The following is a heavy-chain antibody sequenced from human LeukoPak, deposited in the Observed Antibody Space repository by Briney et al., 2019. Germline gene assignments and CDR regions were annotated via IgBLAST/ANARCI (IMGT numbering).Heavy chain of an antibody. CDR1: GGSISSYY. Sequence: SETLSLTCTVSGGSISSYYWSWIRQPPGKGLEWIVYIYYSGSTNYNPSLKSRVTISVDTSKNQFSLRVSSVTAADTAVYYCAKAGTDIVVAHDYWGQGTLVTVSS. D-gene: IGHD2-2*01. J-gene: IGHJ4*02. CDR3: AKAGTDIVVAHDY. V-gene: IGHV4-59*01. CDR2: IYYSGST.